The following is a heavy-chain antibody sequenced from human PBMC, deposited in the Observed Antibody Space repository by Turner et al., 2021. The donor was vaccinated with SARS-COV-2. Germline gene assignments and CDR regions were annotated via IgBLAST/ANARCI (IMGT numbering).Heavy chain of an antibody. V-gene: IGHV1-46*01. CDR2: INPSGGST. CDR3: ARDAAGVPAAIGTDY. Sequence: QVQLVQSGAEEKKPGASVKVSCTASGYTFTSYYMHWVRQATEQGLEWMGIINPSGGSTSYAQKFQGRVTMTMDTSTSTVYMELSSLRSEDTAVYYCARDAAGVPAAIGTDYWGQGTLVTVSS. D-gene: IGHD2-2*02. CDR1: GYTFTSYY. J-gene: IGHJ4*02.